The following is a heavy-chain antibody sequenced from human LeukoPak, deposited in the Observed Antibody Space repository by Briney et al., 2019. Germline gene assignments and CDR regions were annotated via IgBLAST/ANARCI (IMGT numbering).Heavy chain of an antibody. CDR3: ARDESIAARVVFDP. CDR2: ISAYNGNT. D-gene: IGHD6-6*01. Sequence: ASVKVSCKVSGYTFTSYGISWVRQAPGQGLEWMGWISAYNGNTNYAQKLQGRVTMTTDTSTSTAYMELRSLRSDDTAVYYCARDESIAARVVFDPWGQGTLVTVSS. V-gene: IGHV1-18*01. J-gene: IGHJ5*02. CDR1: GYTFTSYG.